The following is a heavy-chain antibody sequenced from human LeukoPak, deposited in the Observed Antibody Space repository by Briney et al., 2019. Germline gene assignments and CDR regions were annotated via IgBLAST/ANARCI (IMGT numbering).Heavy chain of an antibody. V-gene: IGHV3-11*04. J-gene: IGHJ4*02. Sequence: PGGSLRLSCAASGFTFSDYYMSWLRQAPGKGLEWVSYISSSGSTIYYADSVKGRFTISRDNAKNSLYLQMNSLRAEDTAVYYCGSRLGYCSSTSCYAFDHWGQGTLVGVSS. CDR3: GSRLGYCSSTSCYAFDH. D-gene: IGHD2-2*01. CDR1: GFTFSDYY. CDR2: ISSSGSTI.